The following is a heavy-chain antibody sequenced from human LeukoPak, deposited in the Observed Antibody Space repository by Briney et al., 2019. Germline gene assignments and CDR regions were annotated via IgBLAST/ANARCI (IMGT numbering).Heavy chain of an antibody. D-gene: IGHD3-10*01. CDR1: GYTFTSYD. CDR3: ARMVYYSDSGSPNWFDP. Sequence: ASVKVSCKASGYTFTSYDIHWVRQATGQGLEWMGWMNPNSGNAGYAQNLQGRVTMTRNTSISTAYLELSSLRSEDTAVYYCARMVYYSDSGSPNWFDPWGQGTLVTVSS. J-gene: IGHJ5*02. V-gene: IGHV1-8*01. CDR2: MNPNSGNA.